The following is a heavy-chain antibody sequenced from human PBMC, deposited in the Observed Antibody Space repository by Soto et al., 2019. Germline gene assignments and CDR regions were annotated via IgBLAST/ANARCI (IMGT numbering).Heavy chain of an antibody. J-gene: IGHJ4*02. D-gene: IGHD3-22*01. Sequence: SVKVSCKASGYTFTSYGISWVRQAPGQGLEWMGGIIPIFGTANYAQKFQGRVTITADKSTSTAYMELSSLRSEDTAVYYCASLLDRGYFFDYWGQGNLVTVSS. CDR2: IIPIFGTA. CDR1: GYTFTSYG. CDR3: ASLLDRGYFFDY. V-gene: IGHV1-69*06.